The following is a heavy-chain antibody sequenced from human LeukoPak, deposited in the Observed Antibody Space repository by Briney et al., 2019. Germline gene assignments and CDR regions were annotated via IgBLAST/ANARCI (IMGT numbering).Heavy chain of an antibody. J-gene: IGHJ4*02. D-gene: IGHD2-2*01. Sequence: PSETLSLTCAVYGGSFSGYYWSWIRQPPGKGLEWIGEINHSGSTNYNPSLKSRVTISVDTSKNQFSLKLSSVTAADTAVYYCARGVVVVPAAKSAAGHTAMAYYFDYWGQGTLVTVSS. CDR2: INHSGST. CDR1: GGSFSGYY. V-gene: IGHV4-34*01. CDR3: ARGVVVVPAAKSAAGHTAMAYYFDY.